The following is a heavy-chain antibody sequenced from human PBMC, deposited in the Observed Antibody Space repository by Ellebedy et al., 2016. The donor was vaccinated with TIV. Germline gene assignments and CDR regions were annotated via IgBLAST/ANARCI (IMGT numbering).Heavy chain of an antibody. J-gene: IGHJ4*02. CDR3: TTLLSLRGVISSYFDY. CDR1: GFTFSNAW. Sequence: GESLKISXAASGFTFSNAWMSWVRQAPGKGLEWVGRIKSKTDGGTTDYAAPVKGRFTISRDDSKNTLYLQMNSLKTEDTAVYYCTTLLSLRGVISSYFDYWGQGTLVTVSS. V-gene: IGHV3-15*01. CDR2: IKSKTDGGTT. D-gene: IGHD3-10*01.